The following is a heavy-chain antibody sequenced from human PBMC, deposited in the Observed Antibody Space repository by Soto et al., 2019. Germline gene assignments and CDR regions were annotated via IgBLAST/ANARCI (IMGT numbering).Heavy chain of an antibody. V-gene: IGHV4-39*01. CDR1: GGSMSSRTYY. J-gene: IGHJ5*02. CDR3: ARRSSSSLGSLFDP. Sequence: PDTLSLTSTVSGGSMSSRTYYWDWILQPPGKGLEWIGAMYYTGNKNYNPSLESRVTMSVDTSKNQFSLKLNSVTPTDTVVYYCARRSSSSLGSLFDPWGRGILVTVSS. CDR2: MYYTGNK. D-gene: IGHD6-6*01.